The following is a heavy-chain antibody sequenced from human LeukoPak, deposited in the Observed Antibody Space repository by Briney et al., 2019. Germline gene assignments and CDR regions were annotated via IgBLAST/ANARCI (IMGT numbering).Heavy chain of an antibody. CDR3: TRRSTI. CDR1: GFTFSSYW. V-gene: IGHV3-15*01. D-gene: IGHD5-24*01. CDR2: IKAKIHGETI. J-gene: IGHJ4*02. Sequence: GGSLRLSCAASGFTFSSYWMSWVREAPGKGVEWVARIKAKIHGETIDYAAPVRGRFIISRDDSRNTVYLQMNSLKFEDTAMYYCTRRSTIWGRGTRVTVSS.